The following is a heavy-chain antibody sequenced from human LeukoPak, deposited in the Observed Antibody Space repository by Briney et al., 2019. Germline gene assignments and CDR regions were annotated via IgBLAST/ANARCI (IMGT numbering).Heavy chain of an antibody. CDR1: GGSFSGYY. Sequence: SETLSLTCAVYGGSFSGYYWSWIRQPPGKGLEWIGGINHSGSTNYNPSLKSRVTISVDTSKNQFSLKLSSVTAADTAVYYCARATSMVTYYYYGMDVWGQGTTVTVSS. D-gene: IGHD5-18*01. CDR3: ARATSMVTYYYYGMDV. V-gene: IGHV4-34*01. J-gene: IGHJ6*02. CDR2: INHSGST.